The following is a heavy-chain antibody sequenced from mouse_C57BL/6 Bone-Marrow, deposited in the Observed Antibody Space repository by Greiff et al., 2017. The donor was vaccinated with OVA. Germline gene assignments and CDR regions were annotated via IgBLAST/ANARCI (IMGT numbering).Heavy chain of an antibody. CDR3: AGDYYGSSPYWYFDV. Sequence: VQGVESGPELVKPGASVKISCKASGYAFSSSWMNWVKQRPGKGLEWIGRIYPGDGDTNYNGKFKGKATLTADKSSSTAYMQLCSLTSEDSAVYFCAGDYYGSSPYWYFDVWGTGTTVTVSS. J-gene: IGHJ1*03. CDR2: IYPGDGDT. D-gene: IGHD1-1*01. V-gene: IGHV1-82*01. CDR1: GYAFSSSW.